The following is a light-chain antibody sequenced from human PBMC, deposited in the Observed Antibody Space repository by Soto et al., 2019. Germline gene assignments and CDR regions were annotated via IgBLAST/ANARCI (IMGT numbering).Light chain of an antibody. Sequence: EKVMTQSPATLSVSPGERATRSCRASESVSSHLAWYQQKPGQAPRLLIYHASTRATGVPARFSGSGSGTEFTLTIDSLQSEDFAIYYCQQYHNWPPWTFGQGTKVDIK. CDR2: HAS. J-gene: IGKJ1*01. CDR3: QQYHNWPPWT. V-gene: IGKV3-15*01. CDR1: ESVSSH.